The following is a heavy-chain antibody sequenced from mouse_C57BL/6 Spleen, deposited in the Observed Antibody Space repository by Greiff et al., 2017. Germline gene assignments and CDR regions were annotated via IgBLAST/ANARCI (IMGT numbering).Heavy chain of an antibody. Sequence: VQLQQPGAELVMPGASVKLSCKASGYTFTSYWMHWVKQRPGQGLEWIGEIDPSDSYTNYNQKFKGKSTLTVDKSSSTAYMQLSSLTSEDSAVYYCARRVLLRSVAVSYFDYWGQGTTLTVSS. CDR3: ARRVLLRSVAVSYFDY. V-gene: IGHV1-69*01. J-gene: IGHJ2*01. CDR2: IDPSDSYT. D-gene: IGHD1-1*01. CDR1: GYTFTSYW.